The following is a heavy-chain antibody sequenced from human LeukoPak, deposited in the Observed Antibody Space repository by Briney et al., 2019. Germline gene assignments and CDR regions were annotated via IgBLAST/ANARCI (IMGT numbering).Heavy chain of an antibody. CDR2: ISSSSSYI. CDR1: GFTFSSYS. Sequence: PGGSLRLSCAASGFTFSSYSMNWVRQAPGKGLEWVSSISSSSSYIYYADSVKGRFTISRDNAKNSLYLQMNSLRAADTAVYYCARDGYSRDGYNYLFDYWGQGTLVTVSS. V-gene: IGHV3-21*04. J-gene: IGHJ4*02. CDR3: ARDGYSRDGYNYLFDY. D-gene: IGHD5-24*01.